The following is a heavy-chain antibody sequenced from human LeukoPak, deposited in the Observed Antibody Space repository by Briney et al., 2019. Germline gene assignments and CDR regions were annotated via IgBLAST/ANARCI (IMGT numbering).Heavy chain of an antibody. Sequence: PSQTLSLTCTVSGGSISSGSYYWSWIRQPAGKGLEWIGRIYTSGSTNYNPSLKSRVTISVDTSKNQFSLKLSSVTVADTAVYYCATPSTGGRFDPWGQGTLVTVSS. J-gene: IGHJ5*02. CDR2: IYTSGST. CDR1: GGSISSGSYY. D-gene: IGHD1-14*01. CDR3: ATPSTGGRFDP. V-gene: IGHV4-61*02.